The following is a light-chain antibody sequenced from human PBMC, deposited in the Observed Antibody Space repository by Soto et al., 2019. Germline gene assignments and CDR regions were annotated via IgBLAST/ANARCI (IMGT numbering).Light chain of an antibody. CDR3: QQSYSTFWT. Sequence: DIQMTQSPSALSAVVGDRVTITCRASRAIGDRLAWFQQKPGKAPKLLIYDASNLQSGVPSRFSGSGSGTEFTLTISSLQPEDFATYYCQQSYSTFWTFGQGTKVDI. V-gene: IGKV1-12*01. J-gene: IGKJ1*01. CDR2: DAS. CDR1: RAIGDR.